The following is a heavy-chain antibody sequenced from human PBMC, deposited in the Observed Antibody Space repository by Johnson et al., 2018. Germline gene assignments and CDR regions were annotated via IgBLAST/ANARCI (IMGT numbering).Heavy chain of an antibody. V-gene: IGHV3-33*08. J-gene: IGHJ6*02. Sequence: VQLLESGGGVVQPGRSLRLSCATSGFSFSYYGMQWVRQAPGKGLEWVANIKQDGSNKYYADSVKGRFTISRDNSKNTLYLQMNSLRAEDTAVYYCARARSWGIQLYYYYYGMDVWGQGTTVTVSS. D-gene: IGHD5-18*01. CDR3: ARARSWGIQLYYYYYGMDV. CDR1: GFSFSYYG. CDR2: IKQDGSNK.